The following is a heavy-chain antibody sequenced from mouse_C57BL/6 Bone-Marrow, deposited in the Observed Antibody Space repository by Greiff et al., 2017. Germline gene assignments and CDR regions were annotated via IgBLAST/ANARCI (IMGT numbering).Heavy chain of an antibody. CDR1: GYTFTDYY. J-gene: IGHJ4*01. CDR2: INPNNGGT. Sequence: VQLQQSGPELVKPGASVKISCKASGYTFTDYYMNWVKQSHGKSLEWIGDINPNNGGTSYNQKFKGKATLTVDKSSSTAYMELRSLTSEDSAVYYCARDYYGSRGYYAMDYWGQGTSVTVSS. CDR3: ARDYYGSRGYYAMDY. V-gene: IGHV1-26*01. D-gene: IGHD1-1*01.